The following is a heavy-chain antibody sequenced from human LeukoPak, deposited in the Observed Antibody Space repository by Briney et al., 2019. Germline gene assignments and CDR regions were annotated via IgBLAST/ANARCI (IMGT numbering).Heavy chain of an antibody. Sequence: GASVKVSCKASGGTFSSYAISWVRQAPGQGLEWMGRIIPILGIANYAQEFQGRVTITADKSTSTAYMELSSLRSEDTAVYYCATIFGVVTPYYYYGMDVWGQGTTVTVSS. CDR2: IIPILGIA. CDR3: ATIFGVVTPYYYYGMDV. CDR1: GGTFSSYA. D-gene: IGHD3-3*01. J-gene: IGHJ6*02. V-gene: IGHV1-69*04.